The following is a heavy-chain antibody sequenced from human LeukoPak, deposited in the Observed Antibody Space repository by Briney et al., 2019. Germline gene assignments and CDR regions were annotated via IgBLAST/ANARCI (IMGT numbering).Heavy chain of an antibody. V-gene: IGHV3-21*01. D-gene: IGHD3-10*01. J-gene: IGHJ6*04. CDR3: ARDGYYGSGSYSYYYGMDV. CDR1: GFTFNSYS. Sequence: GGSLRLFCAASGFTFNSYSMNWVRQAPGKGLEWVSSISSSRYIYYADSVKGRFSISRDNAKNSLYLQMNSLRAEDTAVYYCARDGYYGSGSYSYYYGMDVWGKGTTVTVSS. CDR2: ISSSRYI.